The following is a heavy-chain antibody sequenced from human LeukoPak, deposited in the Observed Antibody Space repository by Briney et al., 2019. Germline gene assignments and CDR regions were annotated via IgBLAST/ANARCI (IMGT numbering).Heavy chain of an antibody. V-gene: IGHV4-34*01. CDR2: INHSGST. D-gene: IGHD3-3*01. Sequence: KPSETLSLTCAVYGGSFSGYYWSWIRQPPGKGLEWIGEINHSGSTNYNPSLKSRVTISVDTSKNQFSLKLSSVTAADTAVYYCARRGYYDFWSGHKPGLFDYWGQGTLVTVSS. CDR1: GGSFSGYY. CDR3: ARRGYYDFWSGHKPGLFDY. J-gene: IGHJ4*02.